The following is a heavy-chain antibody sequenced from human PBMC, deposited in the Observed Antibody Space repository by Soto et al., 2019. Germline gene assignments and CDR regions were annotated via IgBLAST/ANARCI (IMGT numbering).Heavy chain of an antibody. CDR3: ARRERAAGTDWWFDP. D-gene: IGHD6-13*01. CDR2: IYYSGTT. J-gene: IGHJ5*02. Sequence: SETLSLTCAVSGYSISSSNWWGWIRQPPGKGLEWIGYIYYSGTTYCNPSLKSRVTMSVDTSKNQFSLKLSSVTAADTAVYYCARRERAAGTDWWFDPWGQGTLVTVSS. V-gene: IGHV4-28*01. CDR1: GYSISSSNW.